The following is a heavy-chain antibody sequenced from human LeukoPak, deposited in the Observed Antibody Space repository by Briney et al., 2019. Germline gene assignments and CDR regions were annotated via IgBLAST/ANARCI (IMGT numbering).Heavy chain of an antibody. V-gene: IGHV3-73*01. CDR2: IRSKANGYAT. CDR1: GGTFSGSA. J-gene: IGHJ4*02. Sequence: GASVKVSCKASGGTFSGSAMHWVRQASGKGLEWVGRIRSKANGYATAYAASVKGRFTISRDDSRNTAYLQMNSLKTEDTAMYYCTIGVYWGQGTLVTVSS. CDR3: TIGVY.